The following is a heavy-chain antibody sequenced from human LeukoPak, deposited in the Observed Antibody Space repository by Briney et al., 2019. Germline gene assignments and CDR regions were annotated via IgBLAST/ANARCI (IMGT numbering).Heavy chain of an antibody. J-gene: IGHJ6*02. Sequence: SETLSLTCTVFGGSISTNYWSWIRQPPGKGLEWIGYIYYSGSTDYNPSLESRVTISVDTSKNQFSLKLSSVTAADTAVYYCARHLQDGMDVWGQGTTVTVSS. V-gene: IGHV4-59*08. CDR2: IYYSGST. CDR3: ARHLQDGMDV. CDR1: GGSISTNY.